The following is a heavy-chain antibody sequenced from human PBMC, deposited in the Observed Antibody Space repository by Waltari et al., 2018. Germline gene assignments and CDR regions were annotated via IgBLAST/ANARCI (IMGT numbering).Heavy chain of an antibody. J-gene: IGHJ4*02. D-gene: IGHD6-13*01. CDR1: GYTFTDYY. CDR3: ATVSSSWYKRYYFDY. CDR2: VDPEDGET. Sequence: TVKISCKASGYTFTDYYMHWVQQAPGKGLEWMGRVDPEDGETIYAEKFQGRVTITADTSTDTAYMELSSLRSEDTAVYYCATVSSSWYKRYYFDYWGQGTLVTVSS. V-gene: IGHV1-69-2*01.